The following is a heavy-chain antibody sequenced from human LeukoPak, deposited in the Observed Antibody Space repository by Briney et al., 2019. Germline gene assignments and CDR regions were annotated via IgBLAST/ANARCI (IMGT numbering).Heavy chain of an antibody. D-gene: IGHD3-22*01. CDR3: AKERLDYYDSSGERYFQH. J-gene: IGHJ1*01. CDR1: GFTFSSNA. CDR2: ISGGGGST. Sequence: GGSLRLSCAASGFTFSSNAMSWVRQAPGKGLEWVSAISGGGGSTYYADSVKGRFTISRDNSRNTLYLQMNSLRAEDTAVYYYAKERLDYYDSSGERYFQHWGQGTLVTVSS. V-gene: IGHV3-23*01.